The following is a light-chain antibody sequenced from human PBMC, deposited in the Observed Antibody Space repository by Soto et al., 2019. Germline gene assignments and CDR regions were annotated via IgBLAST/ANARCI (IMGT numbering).Light chain of an antibody. CDR3: QQYGSSL. V-gene: IGKV3-20*01. CDR2: AAS. Sequence: EIVLTQSPGTLSLSPGERATLSCRASQSGRSSSLGWYQQKPGQAPRLLIYAASSRATGIPDRFSGSGSGTVFTLTIISLEPEDCAVYYCQQYGSSLFGSGTKVDIE. CDR1: QSGRSSS. J-gene: IGKJ3*01.